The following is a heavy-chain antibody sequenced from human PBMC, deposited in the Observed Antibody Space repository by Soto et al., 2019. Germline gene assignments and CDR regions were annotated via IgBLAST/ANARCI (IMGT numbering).Heavy chain of an antibody. CDR2: VYTSGST. Sequence: ETLSLTCTVSGDSMTQYYWSWFRQAAGKGLEWIGRVYTSGSTNYNPSLKSRVTTSIDTSNNHFSLTLKSVTAADTAVYYCARTVGAAYYFDFWGQGALVTVS. J-gene: IGHJ4*02. CDR1: GDSMTQYY. D-gene: IGHD1-26*01. CDR3: ARTVGAAYYFDF. V-gene: IGHV4-4*07.